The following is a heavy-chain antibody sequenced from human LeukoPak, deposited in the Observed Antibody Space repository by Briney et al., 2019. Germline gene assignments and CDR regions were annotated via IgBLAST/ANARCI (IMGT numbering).Heavy chain of an antibody. CDR2: IYTSGST. V-gene: IGHV4-4*07. CDR1: GGSISSYY. CDR3: ARELTGSSSSGGDY. J-gene: IGHJ4*02. Sequence: SETLSLTCTVSGGSISSYYWSRIRQPAGKGLEWIGRIYTSGSTNYNPSLKSRVTMSVDTSKNRFSLKLSSVTAADTAVYYCARELTGSSSSGGDYWGQGTLVTVSS. D-gene: IGHD6-6*01.